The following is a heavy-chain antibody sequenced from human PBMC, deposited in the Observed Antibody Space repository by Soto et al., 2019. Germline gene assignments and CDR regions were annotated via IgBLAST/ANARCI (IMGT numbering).Heavy chain of an antibody. CDR1: GGSISSYY. Sequence: SETLSLTCTVSGGSISSYYWSWIRQPPGKGLEWIGYIYYSGSTNYNPSLKSRVTISVDTSKNQFSLKLSSVTAADTAVYYCARGAAYSSGYYFDYWGQGTLVTVSS. CDR3: ARGAAYSSGYYFDY. CDR2: IYYSGST. J-gene: IGHJ4*02. D-gene: IGHD6-19*01. V-gene: IGHV4-59*01.